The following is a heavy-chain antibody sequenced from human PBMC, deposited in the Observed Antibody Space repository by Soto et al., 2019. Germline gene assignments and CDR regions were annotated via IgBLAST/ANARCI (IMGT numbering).Heavy chain of an antibody. V-gene: IGHV4-39*01. CDR2: IYYSRIT. D-gene: IGHD4-4*01. Sequence: QLQLQESGPGLVKPSETLSLTCTVSGGSISSSSYYWGWIRQPPGKGLEWIGSIYYSRITYYNPSLKRRVTIFVDTSTNQLFLKLSSVTAADTAVYYCARQGKLQTTVTTRYYYYYMDVWGKGTTVTVSS. CDR1: GGSISSSSYY. CDR3: ARQGKLQTTVTTRYYYYYMDV. J-gene: IGHJ6*03.